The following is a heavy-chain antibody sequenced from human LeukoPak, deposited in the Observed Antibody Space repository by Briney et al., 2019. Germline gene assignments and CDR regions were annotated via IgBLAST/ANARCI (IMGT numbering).Heavy chain of an antibody. D-gene: IGHD6-13*01. CDR3: ATVWGIAAAGTFDY. CDR2: FDPEDGET. J-gene: IGHJ4*02. V-gene: IGHV1-24*01. CDR1: GYTLTELS. Sequence: ASVKVSFKVSGYTLTELSMHWVRQAPGKGLEWMGGFDPEDGETIYAQKFQGRVTMTEDTSTDTAYMELSSLRSEDTAVYYCATVWGIAAAGTFDYWGQGTLVTVSS.